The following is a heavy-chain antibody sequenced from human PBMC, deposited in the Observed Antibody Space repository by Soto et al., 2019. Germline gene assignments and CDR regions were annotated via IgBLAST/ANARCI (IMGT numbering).Heavy chain of an antibody. D-gene: IGHD1-26*01. J-gene: IGHJ4*02. Sequence: QEQLVESGGDVVQPGRSLTLSCAASGFTFSANAMHWVRQAPGKGLEWVAVIAYDGTIKIYRDSVKGRFTISRDDSKSTLYLQMNSLRPEDTAVYYCARDTIKGAPDYLDSWGQGTLVTVSS. CDR2: IAYDGTIK. CDR3: ARDTIKGAPDYLDS. CDR1: GFTFSANA. V-gene: IGHV3-30-3*01.